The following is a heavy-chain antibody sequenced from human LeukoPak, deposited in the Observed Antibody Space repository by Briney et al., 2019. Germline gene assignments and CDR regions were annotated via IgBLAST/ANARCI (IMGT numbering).Heavy chain of an antibody. J-gene: IGHJ4*02. CDR3: ARVGYTYGYDY. V-gene: IGHV1-8*01. CDR1: GYTFTSYD. D-gene: IGHD5-18*01. Sequence: ASVKVSCKASGYTFTSYDINWVRQATRQGGEWMGWVNPNSGNTGYVQKFQGRVTMTKNTSITTAYMELSSLRSEDTAVYYCARVGYTYGYDYWGQGTLVTVSS. CDR2: VNPNSGNT.